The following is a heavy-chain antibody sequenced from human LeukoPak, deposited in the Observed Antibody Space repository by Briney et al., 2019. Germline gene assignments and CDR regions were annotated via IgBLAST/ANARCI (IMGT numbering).Heavy chain of an antibody. CDR1: GGSISSSSYY. J-gene: IGHJ4*02. CDR3: ARDHRWLHYLDY. Sequence: SETLSLTYTVSGGSISSSSYYWGWIRQPPGKGLEWIGSIYYSGSTYYNPSLKSRVTISVDTSKNQFSLKLSSVTAADTAVYYCARDHRWLHYLDYWGQGTLVTVSS. D-gene: IGHD5-12*01. V-gene: IGHV4-39*07. CDR2: IYYSGST.